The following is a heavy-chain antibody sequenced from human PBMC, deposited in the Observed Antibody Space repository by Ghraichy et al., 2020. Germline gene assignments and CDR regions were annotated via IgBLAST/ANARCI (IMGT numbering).Heavy chain of an antibody. D-gene: IGHD1-14*01. CDR3: AKTTPPDY. CDR1: GFTFSSYA. J-gene: IGHJ4*02. CDR2: IIGRVDTT. V-gene: IGHV3-23*01. Sequence: GGSLRLSCAASGFTFSSYALTGVAKVQGKGWEWVSLIIGRVDTTYYADSVKGRLTISRDNSKNTLYLQMNSLRAEDTALYYCAKTTPPDYWGQGTLVTVSS.